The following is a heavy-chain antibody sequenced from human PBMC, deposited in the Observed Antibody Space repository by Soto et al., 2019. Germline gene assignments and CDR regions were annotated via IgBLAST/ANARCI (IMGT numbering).Heavy chain of an antibody. CDR1: GYTFTGYD. J-gene: IGHJ6*03. CDR2: INPNSGGT. Sequence: ASVKVSCKASGYTFTGYDMHWVRQAPGQGLEWMGWINPNSGGTNYAQKFQGWVTMTRDTSISTAYMELSRLRSDDTAVYYCARDGRCSGGSCYSAPDPYYYYMDVWGKGTTVTVSS. V-gene: IGHV1-2*04. CDR3: ARDGRCSGGSCYSAPDPYYYYMDV. D-gene: IGHD2-15*01.